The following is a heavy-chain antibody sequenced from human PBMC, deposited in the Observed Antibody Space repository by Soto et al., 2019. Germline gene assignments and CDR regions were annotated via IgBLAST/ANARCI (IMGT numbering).Heavy chain of an antibody. CDR2: IWYDGSKQ. D-gene: IGHD2-2*01. CDR3: ARDPGVTSYYFDY. J-gene: IGHJ4*02. CDR1: GFTFSSYG. V-gene: IGHV3-33*01. Sequence: QVQLVESGGGVVQPGTSLRLSCAPSGFTFSSYGMHWVRQAPGKGLEWVAVIWYDGSKQYYADSVKGRFTISRDNYKNTLYLQMNSLRAEDTAVYYCARDPGVTSYYFDYWGQGTLVTVSS.